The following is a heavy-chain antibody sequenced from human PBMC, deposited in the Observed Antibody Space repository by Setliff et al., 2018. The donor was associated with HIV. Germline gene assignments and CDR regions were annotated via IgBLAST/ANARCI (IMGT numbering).Heavy chain of an antibody. CDR1: GYEFYGWW. CDR3: VRYSGSSYKSNWFDP. J-gene: IGHJ5*02. D-gene: IGHD1-26*01. V-gene: IGHV5-51*01. Sequence: PGESLKISCKTSGYEFYGWWIGWVRQKPGKGLEWMGIIYPDDSNTRYSPSFRGQVTISADMSISTAYLQWSSLQASDTAMYYCVRYSGSSYKSNWFDPWGQGTRVTVSS. CDR2: IYPDDSNT.